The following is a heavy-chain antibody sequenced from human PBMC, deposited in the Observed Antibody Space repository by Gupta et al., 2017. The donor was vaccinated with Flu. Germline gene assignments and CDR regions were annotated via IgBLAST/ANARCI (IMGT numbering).Heavy chain of an antibody. CDR3: TSYRCEAGTSYCYGMDV. CDR2: IRTKAHNYAT. V-gene: IGHV3-73*02. J-gene: IGHJ6*02. D-gene: IGHD3-10*01. Sequence: EVLLVESGGALAQPGGSLNLACAAPGFSFSASDVHWFRQASGKGLEWVGRIRTKAHNYATAYAASVRGRFTISRDVSDNTAFLQMNSLKTEDTAVYYCTSYRCEAGTSYCYGMDVWGQGTTVTVSS. CDR1: GFSFSASD.